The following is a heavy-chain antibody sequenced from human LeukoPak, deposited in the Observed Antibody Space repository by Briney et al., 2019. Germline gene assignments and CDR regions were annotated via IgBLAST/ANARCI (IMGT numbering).Heavy chain of an antibody. J-gene: IGHJ4*02. CDR1: GGSISSSNW. Sequence: PSGTPSLTCAVSGGSISSSNWWSWVRQSPGKGLEWIGEISHGGGTNYNPSLKSRVTISVDKSKNQFSLKLTSVTAADTAVYYCARSWSDYRSSFFDYWGQGTLVTVSS. CDR3: ARSWSDYRSSFFDY. V-gene: IGHV4-4*02. CDR2: ISHGGGT. D-gene: IGHD6-6*01.